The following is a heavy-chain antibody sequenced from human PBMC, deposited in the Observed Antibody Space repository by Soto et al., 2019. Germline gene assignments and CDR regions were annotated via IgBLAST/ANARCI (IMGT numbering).Heavy chain of an antibody. CDR1: GGSISSSNW. J-gene: IGHJ4*02. D-gene: IGHD2-21*02. Sequence: SETLSLTCAVSGGSISSSNWWSWVRQPPGKGLEWIGEIYHSGSTNYNPSLMSRVTISVDTSKNQFSLKLSSVTAADTAVYYCARRPNCGGDCYSFDYWGQGTLVTVSS. CDR3: ARRPNCGGDCYSFDY. CDR2: IYHSGST. V-gene: IGHV4-4*02.